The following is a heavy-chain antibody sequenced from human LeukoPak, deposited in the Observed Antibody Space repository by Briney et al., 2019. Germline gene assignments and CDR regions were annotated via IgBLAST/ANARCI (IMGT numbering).Heavy chain of an antibody. CDR3: TKRVKYGGTWDHFAD. CDR1: GFTFDNYR. D-gene: IGHD1-26*01. Sequence: GGSLRLSCAASGFTFDNYRMSWVRQAPGKWLEWVSTVNADGGNTYYADSVKGRFTISRDNSKSTLILQMNSLRVEDTALYYCTKRVKYGGTWDHFADWGQGTLVTVSS. J-gene: IGHJ4*02. V-gene: IGHV3-23*01. CDR2: VNADGGNT.